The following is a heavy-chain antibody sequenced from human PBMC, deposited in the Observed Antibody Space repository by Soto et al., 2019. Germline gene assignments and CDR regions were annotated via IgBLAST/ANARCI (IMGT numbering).Heavy chain of an antibody. Sequence: SETLSLTCAVYGGSFSGYYWSWIRQPPGKGLELIGEINHSGSTNYNPSLKSRVTISVDTSKNQFSLKLSSVTAADTAVYYCARSYLLASSSSSSGFFYWGQGTLVTVSS. CDR2: INHSGST. D-gene: IGHD6-6*01. J-gene: IGHJ4*02. CDR3: ARSYLLASSSSSSGFFY. V-gene: IGHV4-34*01. CDR1: GGSFSGYY.